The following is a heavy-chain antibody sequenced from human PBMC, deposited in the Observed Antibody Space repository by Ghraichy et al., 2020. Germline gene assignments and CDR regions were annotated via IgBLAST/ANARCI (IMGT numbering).Heavy chain of an antibody. V-gene: IGHV3-21*01. CDR1: GFTFSSYS. CDR2: ISSSSSYI. Sequence: GGSLRLSCAASGFTFSSYSMNWVRQAPGKGLEWVSSISSSSSYIYYADSVKGQFTISRDNAKNSLYLQMNSLRAEDTAVYYCARGHPGTGYSSIGTFDIWGQGTMVTVSS. D-gene: IGHD3/OR15-3a*01. CDR3: ARGHPGTGYSSIGTFDI. J-gene: IGHJ3*02.